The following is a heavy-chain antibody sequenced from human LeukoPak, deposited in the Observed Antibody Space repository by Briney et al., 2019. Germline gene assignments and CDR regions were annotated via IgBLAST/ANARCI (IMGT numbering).Heavy chain of an antibody. D-gene: IGHD6-13*01. V-gene: IGHV3-30*18. CDR1: GFTFSSYG. CDR2: ISYDGSNK. J-gene: IGHJ4*02. Sequence: GGSLILSCAASGFTFSSYGMHWVRQAPGKGLEWAAVISYDGSNKYYADSVKGRFTISRDNSKNTLYLQMNSLRAEDTAVYYCAKVPIAAAGIIAINYWGQGTLVTVSS. CDR3: AKVPIAAAGIIAINY.